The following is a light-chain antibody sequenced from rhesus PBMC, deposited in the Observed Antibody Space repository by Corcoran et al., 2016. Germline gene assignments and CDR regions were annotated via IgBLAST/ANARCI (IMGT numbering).Light chain of an antibody. J-gene: IGKJ1*01. CDR2: RAS. CDR1: QGISNW. Sequence: DIQMTQSPSSLSASVGDRVTITCRASQGISNWLAWYQQRPGKAPKLLIYRASNLEAGGPSRFSGSGSGTDFILTISSLQPEDFATYYCQQHDTSPWTFGQGTKVEIK. V-gene: IGKV1-69*01. CDR3: QQHDTSPWT.